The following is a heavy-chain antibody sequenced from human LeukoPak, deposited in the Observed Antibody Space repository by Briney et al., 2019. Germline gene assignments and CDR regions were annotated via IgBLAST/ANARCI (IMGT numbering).Heavy chain of an antibody. CDR3: AKDFWSGYLTYYFDS. J-gene: IGHJ4*02. D-gene: IGHD3-3*01. V-gene: IGHV3-23*01. CDR1: GFPFSSYA. Sequence: GGALRLSCVASGFPFSSYAMSWVRQAPGKGLEWVSRISDSGGITYYSNSVKGRFTISRDNSRNTLYLQMDRLRAEDTAVYYCAKDFWSGYLTYYFDSWGQGTLVTVSS. CDR2: ISDSGGIT.